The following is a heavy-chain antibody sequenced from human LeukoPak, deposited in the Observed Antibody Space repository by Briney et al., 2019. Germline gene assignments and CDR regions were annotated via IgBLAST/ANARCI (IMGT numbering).Heavy chain of an antibody. D-gene: IGHD2-2*02. Sequence: ASVKVSCKASGYTFTGYYMHWVRQAPGQGLEWMGWINANSGGTNYAQKFQGRVTMTRDTSISTAYMELSRLRSDDTAVYYCARGCLPLGYCSSTSCYTLGSDYWGQGTLVTVSS. CDR1: GYTFTGYY. CDR2: INANSGGT. V-gene: IGHV1-2*02. CDR3: ARGCLPLGYCSSTSCYTLGSDY. J-gene: IGHJ4*02.